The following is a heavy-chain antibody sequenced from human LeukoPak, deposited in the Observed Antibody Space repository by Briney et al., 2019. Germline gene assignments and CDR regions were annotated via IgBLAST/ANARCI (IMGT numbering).Heavy chain of an antibody. J-gene: IGHJ6*02. Sequence: ASVKVSCKASGGTFSSYAISWVRQAPGQGLEWMGGIIPIFGTANYAQKFQGRVTITADESTSTAYMELSSLRSEDTAVYYCARGGEATMIVYYGMDVWGQGTTVTVSS. CDR1: GGTFSSYA. V-gene: IGHV1-69*13. CDR3: ARGGEATMIVYYGMDV. D-gene: IGHD3-22*01. CDR2: IIPIFGTA.